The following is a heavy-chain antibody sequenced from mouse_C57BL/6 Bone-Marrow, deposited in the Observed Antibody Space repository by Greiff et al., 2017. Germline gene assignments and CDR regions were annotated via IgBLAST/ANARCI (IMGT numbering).Heavy chain of an antibody. V-gene: IGHV1-64*01. CDR3: ARGYYGSSFAWFAY. CDR1: GYTFTSYW. Sequence: VQLQQPGAELVKPGASVKLSCKASGYTFTSYWMHWVKQRPGQGLEWIGMIHPNSGSTNYNEKFKSKATLNVDKSSSTAYMQLSSLTSEDSAVYYCARGYYGSSFAWFAYWGQGTLVTVSA. CDR2: IHPNSGST. J-gene: IGHJ3*01. D-gene: IGHD1-1*01.